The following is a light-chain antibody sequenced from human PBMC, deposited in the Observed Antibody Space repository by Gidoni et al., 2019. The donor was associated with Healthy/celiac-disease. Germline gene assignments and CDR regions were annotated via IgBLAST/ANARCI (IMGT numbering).Light chain of an antibody. CDR1: SSNTGSNT. J-gene: IGLJ2*01. CDR3: AAWDDSLNGVV. CDR2: SNN. Sequence: QSVLTQTHSASGTTGQRVTISCSGSSSNTGSNTVNWYQQLPVTAPKLLIYSNNQLTSGVPDLFSGSKSGTSASLAISGLQSEDDADYYCAAWDDSLNGVVFGGGTKLTVL. V-gene: IGLV1-44*01.